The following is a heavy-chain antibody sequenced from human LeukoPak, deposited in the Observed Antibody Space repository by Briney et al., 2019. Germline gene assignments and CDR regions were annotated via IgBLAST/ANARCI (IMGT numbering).Heavy chain of an antibody. Sequence: GGSLRLSCAASGFTFSDYYMSWIRQAPGKGLEWVSYISSSGSTIYYADSVKGRFTISRDNAKNSLYLQMSSLRAEDTAVYYCARQFTPTTVTTSDAFDIWGQGTMVTVSS. J-gene: IGHJ3*02. CDR1: GFTFSDYY. CDR2: ISSSGSTI. CDR3: ARQFTPTTVTTSDAFDI. V-gene: IGHV3-11*01. D-gene: IGHD4-17*01.